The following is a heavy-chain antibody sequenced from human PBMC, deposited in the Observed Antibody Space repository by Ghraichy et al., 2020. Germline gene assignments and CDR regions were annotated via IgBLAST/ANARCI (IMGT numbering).Heavy chain of an antibody. D-gene: IGHD3-9*01. CDR3: AREGGPYYDILTGYRSMDV. Sequence: GGSLRLSCAASGFTFSSYSMNWVRQAPGKGLEWVSYISSSSSTIYYADSVKGRFTISRDNAKNSLYLQMNSLRDEDTAVYYCAREGGPYYDILTGYRSMDVWGQGTTVTVSS. V-gene: IGHV3-48*02. CDR1: GFTFSSYS. J-gene: IGHJ6*02. CDR2: ISSSSSTI.